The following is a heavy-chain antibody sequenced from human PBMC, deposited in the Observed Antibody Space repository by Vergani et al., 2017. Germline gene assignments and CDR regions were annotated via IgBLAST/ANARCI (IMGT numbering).Heavy chain of an antibody. CDR3: ARDLGYSYGGYYYYYMDV. Sequence: EVQLVESGGGLVQPGRSLRLSCAASGFTFDDYAMHWVRQAPGKGLEWVSGISWNSGSIGYVDSVKGRFTISRDNAKNSLYLQMNSLRAEDTAVYYCARDLGYSYGGYYYYYMDVWGKGTTVTVSS. D-gene: IGHD5-18*01. CDR2: ISWNSGSI. V-gene: IGHV3-9*01. J-gene: IGHJ6*03. CDR1: GFTFDDYA.